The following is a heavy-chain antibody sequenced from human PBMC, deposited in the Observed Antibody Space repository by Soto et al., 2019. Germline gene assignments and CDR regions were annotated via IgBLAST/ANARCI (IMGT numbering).Heavy chain of an antibody. Sequence: SETLSLTCTVSGGSISSYYWSWIRQPPGKGLEWIGYIYYSGSTNYNPSLKSRVTISVDTSKNQFSLKLSSVTAADTAVYYCARDSTHYDFWSGLPGNYYYYYMDVWGKGTTVT. J-gene: IGHJ6*03. CDR2: IYYSGST. V-gene: IGHV4-59*01. CDR1: GGSISSYY. CDR3: ARDSTHYDFWSGLPGNYYYYYMDV. D-gene: IGHD3-3*01.